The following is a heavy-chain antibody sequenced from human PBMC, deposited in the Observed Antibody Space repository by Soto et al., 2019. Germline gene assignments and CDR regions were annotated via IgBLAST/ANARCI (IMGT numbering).Heavy chain of an antibody. Sequence: LGESLKISCKASGYKFSSYWIAWLRQVPGKGLEWMGVIYPGDSDTRYSPSFQGQVTISADKSISTAYLQWSSLKASDTAMYYCATDMVAQDYWGQGTLVTVSS. J-gene: IGHJ4*02. D-gene: IGHD5-12*01. CDR3: ATDMVAQDY. CDR1: GYKFSSYW. V-gene: IGHV5-51*01. CDR2: IYPGDSDT.